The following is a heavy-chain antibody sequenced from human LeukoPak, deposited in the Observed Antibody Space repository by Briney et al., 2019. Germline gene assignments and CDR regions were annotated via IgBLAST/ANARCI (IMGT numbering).Heavy chain of an antibody. D-gene: IGHD4-17*01. J-gene: IGHJ4*02. CDR2: ISYNGSNK. CDR1: AFTFSSYD. CDR3: AKPYHYGVRGVHFDY. Sequence: PGGSLRLSCTGSAFTFSSYDMHWVRQAPGKGLEWVAIISYNGSNKYYADSVKGRFTISRDNSKNTLYLERNSLRAEDTAVYYCAKPYHYGVRGVHFDYWGQGTLVTVSS. V-gene: IGHV3-30*18.